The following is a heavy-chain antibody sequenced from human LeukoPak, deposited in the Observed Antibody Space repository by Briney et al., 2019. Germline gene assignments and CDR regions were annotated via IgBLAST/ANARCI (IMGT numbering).Heavy chain of an antibody. V-gene: IGHV3-53*01. J-gene: IGHJ1*01. Sequence: QPGGSLRLSCAASGFTVSSTDMSWVRQAPGKGLEWVSAVYSGGSTFYADSVKGRFTISRDNSKNTLYLQISSLRAEDTAVYYRALLGAAGREYFQHWGQGTLVTVSS. CDR1: GFTVSSTD. CDR3: ALLGAAGREYFQH. CDR2: VYSGGST. D-gene: IGHD6-13*01.